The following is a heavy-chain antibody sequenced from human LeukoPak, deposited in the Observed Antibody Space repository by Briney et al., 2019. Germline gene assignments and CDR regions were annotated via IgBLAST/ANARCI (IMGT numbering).Heavy chain of an antibody. D-gene: IGHD2-2*01. Sequence: GGSLRLSCAASGFTFSSYAMSWVRQAPGKGLEWVSAISGSGGSTYYADSVKGRITISRDNSKNTLYLQMNSLRAEDTAVYYCAKWGWGVVVPAARDDAFDIWGQGTMVTVSS. V-gene: IGHV3-23*01. CDR2: ISGSGGST. J-gene: IGHJ3*02. CDR3: AKWGWGVVVPAARDDAFDI. CDR1: GFTFSSYA.